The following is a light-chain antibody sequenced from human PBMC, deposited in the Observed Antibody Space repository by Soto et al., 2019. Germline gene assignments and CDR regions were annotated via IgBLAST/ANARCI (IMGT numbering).Light chain of an antibody. CDR1: SSDVGSYNL. CDR2: EVS. CDR3: CSYAGSSTPYV. Sequence: QSALTQPASVSGSPGQSITISCTGTSSDVGSYNLVSWYQQQPGKAPKLMIYEVSKRPSGVSNRFSGSKSGNTASLTISGLQAEDDADYYCCSYAGSSTPYVFGTGTKVTVL. V-gene: IGLV2-23*02. J-gene: IGLJ1*01.